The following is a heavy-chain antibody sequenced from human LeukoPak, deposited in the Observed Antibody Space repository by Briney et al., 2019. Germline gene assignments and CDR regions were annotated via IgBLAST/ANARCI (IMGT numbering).Heavy chain of an antibody. V-gene: IGHV4-34*01. J-gene: IGHJ5*02. CDR2: GSESGGT. D-gene: IGHD3-3*01. Sequence: PSETLSLTCAVYGGSLNGHYWSWIRQPPGKGLEWIGEGSESGGTKFNPSLKSRATISADTSKNQFSLRLNSVTAADTAVYYCAKNGQSGFSFDPWGQGTLVTVSS. CDR3: AKNGQSGFSFDP. CDR1: GGSLNGHY.